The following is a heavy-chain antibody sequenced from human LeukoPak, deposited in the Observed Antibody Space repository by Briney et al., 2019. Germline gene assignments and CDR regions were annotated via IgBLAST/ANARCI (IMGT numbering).Heavy chain of an antibody. CDR3: AKVGGIVGAGGY. CDR1: GFPFSSYW. CDR2: IKQDGGET. J-gene: IGHJ4*02. Sequence: GGSLRLSCAASGFPFSSYWMAWVRQAPGKGLEWVASIKQDGGETFYVDSVKGRFTISRDNAKNSLYLQMNSLRAENTAVYYCAKVGGIVGAGGYWGQGTLVTVSS. D-gene: IGHD1-26*01. V-gene: IGHV3-7*01.